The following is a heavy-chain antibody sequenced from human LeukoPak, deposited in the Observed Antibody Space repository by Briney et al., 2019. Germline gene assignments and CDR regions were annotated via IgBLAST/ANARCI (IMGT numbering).Heavy chain of an antibody. D-gene: IGHD6-13*01. V-gene: IGHV3-23*01. CDR2: ISGSGGRT. J-gene: IGHJ4*02. Sequence: GGSLRLSCAASGFTFSSYAMSWVRQARGKGLEWVSAISGSGGRTYYADSVKGRFTISRDNSKNTLYLQMNSLRAEDTAVYYCAKVPSDIAAAVTWDSWGQGTLVTVSS. CDR3: AKVPSDIAAAVTWDS. CDR1: GFTFSSYA.